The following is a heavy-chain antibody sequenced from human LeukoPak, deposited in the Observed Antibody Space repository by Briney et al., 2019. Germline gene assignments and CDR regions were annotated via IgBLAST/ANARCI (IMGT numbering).Heavy chain of an antibody. J-gene: IGHJ4*02. Sequence: SETLSLTCAVSGYSMSSGYYWGWIRQPPGKGLGWIGSIYHSGSTYYNPSLKSRVTISVDTSKNQFSLRLSSVTAADTAVYHCARGTGGYYANFDYWGQGTLVTVSS. CDR3: ARGTGGYYANFDY. V-gene: IGHV4-38-2*01. CDR2: IYHSGST. CDR1: GYSMSSGYY. D-gene: IGHD3-10*01.